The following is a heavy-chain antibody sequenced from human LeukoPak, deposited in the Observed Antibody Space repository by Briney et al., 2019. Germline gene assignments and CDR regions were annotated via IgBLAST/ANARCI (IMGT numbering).Heavy chain of an antibody. V-gene: IGHV3-30*02. CDR2: IRYVGSDK. J-gene: IGHJ3*01. D-gene: IGHD3-16*01. CDR1: GFTFRTYG. CDR3: AKRADYYDSSRALYDAFDL. Sequence: PGGSLRLSCAASGFTFRTYGMHWVRQAPGKGLEWVTFIRYVGSDKFYADSVRGRFTISRDNSKNTLFLQLNSLRVEDTAVYYCAKRADYYDSSRALYDAFDLWGQGTMVTVSS.